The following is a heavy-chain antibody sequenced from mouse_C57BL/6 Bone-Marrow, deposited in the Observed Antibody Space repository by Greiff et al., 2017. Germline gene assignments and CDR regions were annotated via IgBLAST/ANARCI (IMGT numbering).Heavy chain of an antibody. Sequence: EVKLMESGGDLVKPGGSLKLSCAASGFTFSSYGMSWVRQTPDKRLEWVATISSGGSYTYYPDSVKGRFTISRDNAKNTLYLQMSSLKSEDTAMYYCARLSLYDGYYDYWGQGTTRTVSS. V-gene: IGHV5-6*01. D-gene: IGHD2-3*01. CDR2: ISSGGSYT. CDR1: GFTFSSYG. J-gene: IGHJ2*01. CDR3: ARLSLYDGYYDY.